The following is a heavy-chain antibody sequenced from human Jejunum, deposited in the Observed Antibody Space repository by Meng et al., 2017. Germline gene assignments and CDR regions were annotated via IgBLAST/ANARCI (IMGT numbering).Heavy chain of an antibody. CDR3: ATVREGNFFFDD. CDR1: GFTFCDYW. J-gene: IGHJ4*02. V-gene: IGHV3-74*01. Sequence: EVQLVESGGGLVQPGGSLRLSCAAPGFTFCDYWMHWVRQASGKGLVCISRINIDGSITTYADSVKGRFAISRDNAKNTLHLQMNSLRAEDTAVYYCATVREGNFFFDDWGQGTLVTVSS. D-gene: IGHD1-7*01. CDR2: INIDGSIT.